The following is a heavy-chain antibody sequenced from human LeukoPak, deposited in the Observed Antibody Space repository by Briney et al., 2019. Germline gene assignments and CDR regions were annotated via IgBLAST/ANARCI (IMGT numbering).Heavy chain of an antibody. Sequence: GASVQVSCKISGYTFTNYFIHWVRQAPGQGLEWMGWTSPKSGDRKCTQKFRGRVTMTRDTSISTVYMELDRLTFDDTAVYFCARDNYGTLDYWGQGSLVTVSS. J-gene: IGHJ4*02. CDR1: GYTFTNYF. CDR2: TSPKSGDR. D-gene: IGHD4-17*01. V-gene: IGHV1-2*02. CDR3: ARDNYGTLDY.